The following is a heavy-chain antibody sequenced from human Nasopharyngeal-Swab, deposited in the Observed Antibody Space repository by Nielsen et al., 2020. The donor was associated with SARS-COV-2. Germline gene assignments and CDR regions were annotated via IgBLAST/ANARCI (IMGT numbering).Heavy chain of an antibody. CDR3: ARGPDSSGYNYYYYYMDV. D-gene: IGHD3-22*01. Sequence: ASVKASCKASGYTFTGYYMHWVRQAPGQGLEWMGRINPNSGGTNYAQKFQGRVTMTRDTSIRTAYMELSRLGSDDTAVYYCARGPDSSGYNYYYYYMDVWGKGTTVTVSS. V-gene: IGHV1-2*06. J-gene: IGHJ6*03. CDR1: GYTFTGYY. CDR2: INPNSGGT.